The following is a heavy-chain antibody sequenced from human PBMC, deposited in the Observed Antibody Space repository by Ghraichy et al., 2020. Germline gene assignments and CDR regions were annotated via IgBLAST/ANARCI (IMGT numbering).Heavy chain of an antibody. CDR2: INAGNGNT. CDR3: ARDDYGDYDDVGDPEVNSY. V-gene: IGHV1-3*01. CDR1: GYTFTSYA. D-gene: IGHD4-17*01. Sequence: ASVKVSCKASGYTFTSYAMHWVRQAPGQRLEWMGWINAGNGNTKYSQKFQGRVTITRDTSASTAYMELSSLRSEDTAVYYCARDDYGDYDDVGDPEVNSYWGQGTLVTVSS. J-gene: IGHJ4*02.